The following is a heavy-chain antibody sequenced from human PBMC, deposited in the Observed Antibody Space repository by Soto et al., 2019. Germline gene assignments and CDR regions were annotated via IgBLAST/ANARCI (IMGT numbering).Heavy chain of an antibody. J-gene: IGHJ6*02. CDR3: ARELRPDIVVVVAAIFPAYYYGMDV. V-gene: IGHV3-21*01. CDR2: ISSSSSYI. Sequence: VGSLRLSCAASGFTFSSYSMNWVRQAPGKGLEWVSSISSSSSYIYYADSVKGRFTISRDNAKNSLYLQMNSLRAEDTAVYYCARELRPDIVVVVAAIFPAYYYGMDVWGQGTTVTVSS. D-gene: IGHD2-15*01. CDR1: GFTFSSYS.